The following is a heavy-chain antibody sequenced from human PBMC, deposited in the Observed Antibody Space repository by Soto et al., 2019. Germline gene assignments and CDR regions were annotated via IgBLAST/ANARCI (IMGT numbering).Heavy chain of an antibody. V-gene: IGHV1-69*01. CDR1: GGTFSSHS. D-gene: IGHD2-21*02. CDR2: IITLFGTS. J-gene: IGHJ4*02. Sequence: VQLMQSGAEVKKPGSSVKVSCKASGGTFSSHSINWVRQAPGQGLEWMGGIITLFGTSNYAQNFQGRVTITADQSTSTADMELNRLTSDDTAVYYCAREVGYGDFSAALLDWGQGTLVTVSS. CDR3: AREVGYGDFSAALLD.